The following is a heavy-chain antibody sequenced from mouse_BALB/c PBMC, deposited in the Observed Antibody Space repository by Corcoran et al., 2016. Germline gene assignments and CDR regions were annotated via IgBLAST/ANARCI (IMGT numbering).Heavy chain of an antibody. J-gene: IGHJ2*01. CDR2: ISYDGSN. CDR1: GYSITSGYY. CDR3: ARDRDFDY. V-gene: IGHV3-6*02. Sequence: DVQLQESGPGLVKPSQSLSLTCSVTGYSITSGYYWNWIRQFPGNKLEWMGYISYDGSNNYNQSLKNRISITRDTSKNQFFLKLNSVTTEDTATYYCARDRDFDYWGQGTTLTVSS.